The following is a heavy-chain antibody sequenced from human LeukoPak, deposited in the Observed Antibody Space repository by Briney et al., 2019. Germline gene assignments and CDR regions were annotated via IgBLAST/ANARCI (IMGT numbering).Heavy chain of an antibody. CDR1: GFSFRGYT. J-gene: IGHJ4*02. CDR3: ARDGGGYYDSSGYYPTYDY. Sequence: GGSLRLSCAASGFSFRGYTMHWVRQVPGKGLEWVSLISWNGVTTYYGDSVKGRFTISRDNSKNTLYLQMNSLRAEDTAVYYCARDGGGYYDSSGYYPTYDYWGQGTLVTVSS. V-gene: IGHV3-43*01. D-gene: IGHD3-22*01. CDR2: ISWNGVTT.